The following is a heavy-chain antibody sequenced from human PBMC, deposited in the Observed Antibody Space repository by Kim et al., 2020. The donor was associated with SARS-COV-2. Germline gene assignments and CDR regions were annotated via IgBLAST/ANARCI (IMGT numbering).Heavy chain of an antibody. V-gene: IGHV4-31*03. CDR1: GGSISSGGYY. CDR3: ANRYCSGGSCYWFFDY. D-gene: IGHD2-15*01. J-gene: IGHJ4*02. CDR2: IYYSGST. Sequence: SETLSLTCTVSGGSISSGGYYWSWIRQHPGKGLEWIGYIYYSGSTYYNPSLKSRVTISVDTSKNQFSLKLSSVTAADTAVYYCANRYCSGGSCYWFFDYWGQGTLVTVSS.